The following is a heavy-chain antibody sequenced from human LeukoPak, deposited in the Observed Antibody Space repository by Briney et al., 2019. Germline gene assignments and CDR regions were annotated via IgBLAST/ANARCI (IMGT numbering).Heavy chain of an antibody. CDR2: INPSGGST. Sequence: ASVKVSCKASGYTFTSYYMHWVRQAPGQGLEWMGIINPSGGSTSYAQKFQGRVTMTRNTSISTAYMELSSLRSEDTAVYYCARGWGIVVVTATNNWFDPWGQGTLVTVSS. V-gene: IGHV1-46*01. CDR1: GYTFTSYY. D-gene: IGHD2-21*02. CDR3: ARGWGIVVVTATNNWFDP. J-gene: IGHJ5*02.